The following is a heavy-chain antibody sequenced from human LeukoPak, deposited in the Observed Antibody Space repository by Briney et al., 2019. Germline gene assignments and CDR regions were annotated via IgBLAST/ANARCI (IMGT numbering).Heavy chain of an antibody. CDR2: ISYDGSNK. CDR3: AKGFGEMQWLVLDSDAFDI. J-gene: IGHJ3*02. D-gene: IGHD6-19*01. CDR1: GFTFSSYG. V-gene: IGHV3-30*18. Sequence: HPGGSLRLSCAASGFTFSSYGMHWVRQAPGKGLEWVAVISYDGSNKYYADSVKGRFTISRDNSKNTLYLQMNSLRAEDTAVYYCAKGFGEMQWLVLDSDAFDIWGQGTMVTVSS.